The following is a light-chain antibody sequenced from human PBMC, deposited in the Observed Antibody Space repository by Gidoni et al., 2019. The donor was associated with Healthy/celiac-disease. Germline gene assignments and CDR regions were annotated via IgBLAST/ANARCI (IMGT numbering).Light chain of an antibody. CDR2: DVS. Sequence: SPGQSVTISCTGTSSDVGGYNYVSWYKQHPGKAPKLMIYDVSKRPSGVPDRFSGSKSGNTASLTISGLQAEDEADYYCCSYAGSYTLVFGGGTKLTVL. CDR1: SSDVGGYNY. V-gene: IGLV2-11*01. J-gene: IGLJ2*01. CDR3: CSYAGSYTLV.